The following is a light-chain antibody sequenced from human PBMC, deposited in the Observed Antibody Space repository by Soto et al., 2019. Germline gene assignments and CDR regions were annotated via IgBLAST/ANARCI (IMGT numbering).Light chain of an antibody. J-gene: IGLJ1*01. Sequence: QSALTQPASVSGSPGQSITISCTGTSSDVGGYHYVSWYQQHPGKAPKLMIYDASNRPSGVSNRFSGSKSGNKASLTISGLQAEDEDDYYCSSYTCSSALYVFGTGTKLTVL. CDR3: SSYTCSSALYV. CDR2: DAS. V-gene: IGLV2-14*01. CDR1: SSDVGGYHY.